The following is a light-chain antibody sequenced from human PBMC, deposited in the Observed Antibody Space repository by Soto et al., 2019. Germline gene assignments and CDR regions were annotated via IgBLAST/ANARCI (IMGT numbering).Light chain of an antibody. Sequence: IQMTQSPSTLSAAVGDRVTITCRASQSISSWVAWYQQKPGKAPNLLIYDASTLESGVPSRFSGGGSGTEFTLTISSLQPDDFATYHCQQYNSYSLYTFGQGTKVDIK. CDR3: QQYNSYSLYT. CDR1: QSISSW. V-gene: IGKV1-5*01. CDR2: DAS. J-gene: IGKJ2*01.